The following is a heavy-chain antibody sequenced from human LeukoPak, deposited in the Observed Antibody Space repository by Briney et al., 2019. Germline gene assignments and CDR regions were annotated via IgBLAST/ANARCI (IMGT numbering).Heavy chain of an antibody. J-gene: IGHJ4*02. CDR2: IYYSGST. V-gene: IGHV4-59*01. Sequence: PSETLSLTCTVSGGSISSYYWSWIRQPPGKGLEWIGYIYYSGSTYYNPSLKSRVTISVDTSKNQFSLKLSSVTAADTAVYYCARRGDSGGYLERYYYFDYWGQGTLVTVSS. D-gene: IGHD1-26*01. CDR1: GGSISSYY. CDR3: ARRGDSGGYLERYYYFDY.